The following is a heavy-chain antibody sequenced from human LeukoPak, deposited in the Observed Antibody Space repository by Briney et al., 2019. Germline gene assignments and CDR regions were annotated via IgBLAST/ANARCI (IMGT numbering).Heavy chain of an antibody. V-gene: IGHV3-7*05. D-gene: IGHD1-26*01. CDR2: IKQDGSEK. CDR1: GFTFSSYW. J-gene: IGHJ4*02. CDR3: ARDPARGTGGYSTVAY. Sequence: GGSLRLSCVASGFTFSSYWMAWVRQAPGKGLEWMANIKQDGSEKYYADSVKGRFTISRDNAKKSLFLRMNSLRAEDTAVYYCARDPARGTGGYSTVAYWGQGTLVTVSS.